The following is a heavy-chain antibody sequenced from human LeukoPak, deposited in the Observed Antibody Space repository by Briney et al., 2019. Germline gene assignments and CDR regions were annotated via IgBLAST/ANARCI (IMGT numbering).Heavy chain of an antibody. V-gene: IGHV4-38-2*01. CDR2: IYHSGST. CDR3: ARHGLGYYPYYFDY. J-gene: IGHJ4*02. D-gene: IGHD3-22*01. Sequence: PSETLSLTCAVSGYSISSGYYWGWIRPPPGKGLEWIGSIYHSGSTYYNPSLKSRVTISVDTSKNQFSLKLSSVTAADTAVYYCARHGLGYYPYYFDYWGQGTLVTVSS. CDR1: GYSISSGYY.